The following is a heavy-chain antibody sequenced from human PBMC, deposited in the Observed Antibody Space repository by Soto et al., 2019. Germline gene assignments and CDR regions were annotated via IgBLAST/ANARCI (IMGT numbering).Heavy chain of an antibody. Sequence: EVQLLESGGDLVQPGGSMRLSCAASGFTFSSYAMSWVRQAPGKGLEWVSAISGSGGSTYYADSVKGRFTISRDNSKNTLYLQVNSLRAEDTAVYYCAKDIAVADSFDYWGQGTLVTVSS. CDR2: ISGSGGST. V-gene: IGHV3-23*01. CDR3: AKDIAVADSFDY. D-gene: IGHD6-19*01. CDR1: GFTFSSYA. J-gene: IGHJ4*02.